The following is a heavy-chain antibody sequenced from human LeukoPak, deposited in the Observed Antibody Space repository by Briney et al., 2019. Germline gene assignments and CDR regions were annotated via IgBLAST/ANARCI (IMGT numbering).Heavy chain of an antibody. CDR2: IYHSGST. CDR3: ARYPVGYCSSTSCKYY. Sequence: PSETLSLTCAVSGGSISSSNRWSWVRQPPGKGLEWIGEIYHSGSTNYNPSLKSRVTISVDKSKNQFSLKLSSVTAADTAVYYCARYPVGYCSSTSCKYYWGQGTLVTVSS. D-gene: IGHD2-2*01. J-gene: IGHJ4*02. CDR1: GGSISSSNR. V-gene: IGHV4-4*02.